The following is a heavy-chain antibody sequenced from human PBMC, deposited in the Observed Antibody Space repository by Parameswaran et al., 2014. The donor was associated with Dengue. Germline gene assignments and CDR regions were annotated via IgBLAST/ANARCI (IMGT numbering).Heavy chain of an antibody. CDR3: ARGGSSGYYEQNWFDP. Sequence: RWIRQPPGKGLEWIGYIYYIGSTNYNPSLKSRVTISVDTSRNQFSLKLNSVTAADTAVYYCARGGSSGYYEQNWFDPWGQGTLVTVSS. V-gene: IGHV4-59*01. D-gene: IGHD3-22*01. CDR2: IYYIGST. J-gene: IGHJ5*02.